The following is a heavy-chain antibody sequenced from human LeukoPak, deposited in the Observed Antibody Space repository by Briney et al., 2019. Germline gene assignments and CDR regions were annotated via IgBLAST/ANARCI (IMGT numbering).Heavy chain of an antibody. CDR3: ARAAGRDTTSGLDFDY. Sequence: PSETLSLTCTVSGASISSYYWSWIRQPAGKGLEWIGHIYSSRSIYNPSLKSRVTMSVDTYKDQFSLKLGSVTAADTAVYYCARAAGRDTTSGLDFDYWGQGILVTVSS. CDR2: IYSSRS. V-gene: IGHV4-4*07. CDR1: GASISSYY. D-gene: IGHD1-26*01. J-gene: IGHJ4*02.